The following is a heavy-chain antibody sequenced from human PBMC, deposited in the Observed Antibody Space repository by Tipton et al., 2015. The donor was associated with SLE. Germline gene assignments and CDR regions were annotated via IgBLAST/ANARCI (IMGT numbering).Heavy chain of an antibody. J-gene: IGHJ4*02. D-gene: IGHD3/OR15-3a*01. Sequence: GLVKPSETLSLTCTVSGGSISSDYWSWIRQPPGKGLEWIGYIYYSGSTNYNPSLKSRVTISVDTSKNQFSLKLSSVTAADTAVYYCARHFGRSIEFDYWGQGTLVTVSS. CDR1: GGSISSDY. V-gene: IGHV4-59*01. CDR3: ARHFGRSIEFDY. CDR2: IYYSGST.